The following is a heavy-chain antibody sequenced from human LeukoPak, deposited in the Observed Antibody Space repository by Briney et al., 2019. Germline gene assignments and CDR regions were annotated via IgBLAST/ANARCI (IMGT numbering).Heavy chain of an antibody. Sequence: PGGSLRLSCAASGFTFSSYSMNWVRQAPGKGLEWVSYISSSSSTIYYADSVKGRFTISRDHAKNSLHLQMNSLGPEDTAVYYCARGSPHESPMGTAGTFWGQGTLVTVSS. CDR3: ARGSPHESPMGTAGTF. CDR1: GFTFSSYS. V-gene: IGHV3-48*04. D-gene: IGHD6-13*01. CDR2: ISSSSSTI. J-gene: IGHJ4*02.